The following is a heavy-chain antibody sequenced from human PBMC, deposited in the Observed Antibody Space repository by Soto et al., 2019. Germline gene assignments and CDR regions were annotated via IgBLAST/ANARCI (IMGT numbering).Heavy chain of an antibody. V-gene: IGHV4-59*01. Sequence: QVQLQESGPGLVKASETLSLTCTVSGGSISTDYWSWIRQPPGKRLEYIGFIYNGGSPNYSPSLESRVTISPDTSKNQFSLTLSSVTAADTAVYYCARGEWFLRGYGIDVWGRGTTVTVS. J-gene: IGHJ6*02. CDR1: GGSISTDY. D-gene: IGHD3-3*01. CDR3: ARGEWFLRGYGIDV. CDR2: IYNGGSP.